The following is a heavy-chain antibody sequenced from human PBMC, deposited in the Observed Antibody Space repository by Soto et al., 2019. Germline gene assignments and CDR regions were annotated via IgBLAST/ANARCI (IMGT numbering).Heavy chain of an antibody. J-gene: IGHJ6*02. D-gene: IGHD2-21*02. CDR3: ARDLWGYCGTDCYPLDV. Sequence: LSVTCTVSGGSISGYYWSWIRQPPGKGLEWIGYMYNAGSTVYNPSFKSRVTISVDTSKNQFSLKLNSVTAADTAVYYCARDLWGYCGTDCYPLDVWGXG. CDR2: MYNAGST. CDR1: GGSISGYY. V-gene: IGHV4-59*01.